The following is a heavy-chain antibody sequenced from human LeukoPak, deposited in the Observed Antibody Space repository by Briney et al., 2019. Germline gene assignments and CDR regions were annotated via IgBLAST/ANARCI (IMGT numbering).Heavy chain of an antibody. Sequence: PSETLSLTCAVSGYSISSGYYWGWIRQPPGKGLEGIGSIYHSGSTYYNPSLKSRVTISVDTSKNQFSLKLSSVTAADTAVYYCARYYDFWSGYLDYWGQGTLVTVSS. CDR2: IYHSGST. J-gene: IGHJ4*02. D-gene: IGHD3-3*01. V-gene: IGHV4-38-2*01. CDR3: ARYYDFWSGYLDY. CDR1: GYSISSGYY.